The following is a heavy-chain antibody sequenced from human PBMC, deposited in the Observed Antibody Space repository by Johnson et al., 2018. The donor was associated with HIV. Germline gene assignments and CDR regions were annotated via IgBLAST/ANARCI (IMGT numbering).Heavy chain of an antibody. Sequence: VQLVESGGGVVQPGRSLRLSCAASGFTFSSYDMHWVRQVTGEGLEWVSGIGTAGDTYYPGSVKGRFTISRENDKKSLYLQMNSLSAEDTAVYYCARPQGTGDAFDIWGQGTMVTVSS. J-gene: IGHJ3*02. CDR2: IGTAGDT. CDR3: ARPQGTGDAFDI. D-gene: IGHD1-1*01. CDR1: GFTFSSYD. V-gene: IGHV3-13*01.